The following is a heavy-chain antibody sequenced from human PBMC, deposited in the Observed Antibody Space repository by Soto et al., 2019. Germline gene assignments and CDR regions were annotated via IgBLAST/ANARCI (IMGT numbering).Heavy chain of an antibody. J-gene: IGHJ4*02. Sequence: GGSLRLSCAASGFTFSSYAMHWVRQAPGKGLEWVAVISYDGSNKYYADSVKGRFTISRDNSKNTLYLQMNSLRAEDTAVYYCARGSLGDYLCLDYWGQGTLVTVSS. D-gene: IGHD4-17*01. V-gene: IGHV3-30-3*01. CDR3: ARGSLGDYLCLDY. CDR1: GFTFSSYA. CDR2: ISYDGSNK.